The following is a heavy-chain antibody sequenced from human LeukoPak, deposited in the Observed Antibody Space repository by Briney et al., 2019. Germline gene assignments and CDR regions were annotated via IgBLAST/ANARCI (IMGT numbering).Heavy chain of an antibody. D-gene: IGHD3-3*01. Sequence: PSETLSLTCAVSGGSISSSNWWTWVRQSPGKGLEWIWEIYYSGSTNYNPSLKSRITISVDKSKNRFSLKLSSVTAADTAVYYCARERSGSEIFARSFDIWGQGTMVTVSS. J-gene: IGHJ3*02. CDR2: IYYSGST. CDR3: ARERSGSEIFARSFDI. CDR1: GGSISSSNW. V-gene: IGHV4-4*02.